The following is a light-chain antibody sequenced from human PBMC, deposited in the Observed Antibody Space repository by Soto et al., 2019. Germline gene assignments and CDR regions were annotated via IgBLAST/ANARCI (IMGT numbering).Light chain of an antibody. V-gene: IGKV1-39*01. CDR1: QSISSY. CDR2: AAV. CDR3: QQGNSFPIT. J-gene: IGKJ5*01. Sequence: DIQMTQSPSSLSASVGDRVTITCRASQSISSYLNWYQQKPGKAPRLLIAAAVNLQTGVPSRFSGSGSGTDFTLTISSLQSEDLATYYCQQGNSFPITFGQGTRLEIK.